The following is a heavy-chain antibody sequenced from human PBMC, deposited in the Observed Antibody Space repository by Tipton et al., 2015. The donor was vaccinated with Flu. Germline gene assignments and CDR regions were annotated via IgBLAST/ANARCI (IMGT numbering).Heavy chain of an antibody. D-gene: IGHD2-15*01. CDR1: GFTLSDYW. J-gene: IGHJ4*02. CDR3: AKDTRMSTIDY. V-gene: IGHV3-74*01. CDR2: MNSDGRTT. Sequence: VQSGGSLRLSCAASGFTLSDYWMHWVRQVPGKGLEWVSRMNSDGRTTVYADSVKGRFTISRDNAKNTLYLQMNNLRVDDTAVYYCAKDTRMSTIDYWGQGILVTVSS.